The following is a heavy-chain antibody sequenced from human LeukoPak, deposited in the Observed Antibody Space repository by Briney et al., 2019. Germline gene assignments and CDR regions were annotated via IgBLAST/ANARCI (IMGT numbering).Heavy chain of an antibody. J-gene: IGHJ4*02. D-gene: IGHD6-19*01. CDR3: ARVPDGIAVAGFDY. V-gene: IGHV3-7*01. Sequence: GGSLRLSCAASGFIFSTYWMTWVRQAPGKGLEWVANIKQDGSETYYVDPVKGRFTISRDNAKNSLYLQMHSLRAEDTAVYYCARVPDGIAVAGFDYWGQGTLVTVSS. CDR2: IKQDGSET. CDR1: GFIFSTYW.